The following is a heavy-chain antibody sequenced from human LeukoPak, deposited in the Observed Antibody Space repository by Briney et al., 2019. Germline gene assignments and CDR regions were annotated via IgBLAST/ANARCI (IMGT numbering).Heavy chain of an antibody. V-gene: IGHV3-23*01. D-gene: IGHD3-16*01. CDR3: GAEWGVFYFDY. Sequence: GGSLRLSCAASGFTFSNYAMSWVRQAPGKGLEWISSISGVGSSTYYADSVKGRITISRDNSKNTLYLQMNSLRAEDTAVYYCGAEWGVFYFDYWGQGPLVPVSS. CDR2: ISGVGSST. J-gene: IGHJ4*02. CDR1: GFTFSNYA.